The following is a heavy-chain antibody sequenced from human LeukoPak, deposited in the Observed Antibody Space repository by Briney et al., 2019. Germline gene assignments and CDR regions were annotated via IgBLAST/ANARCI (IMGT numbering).Heavy chain of an antibody. CDR2: ISTFNGNT. V-gene: IGHV1-18*01. J-gene: IGHJ5*02. D-gene: IGHD4-17*01. Sequence: ASVKVSCKASGYTFSSYGVIWVRQAPGQGLEWMGWISTFNGNTNYAQKLQGRVTMTTDTSTSTASMELRSLRSDDTAVYYCASTVTTFDWFDPWGQGTLVTVSS. CDR3: ASTVTTFDWFDP. CDR1: GYTFSSYG.